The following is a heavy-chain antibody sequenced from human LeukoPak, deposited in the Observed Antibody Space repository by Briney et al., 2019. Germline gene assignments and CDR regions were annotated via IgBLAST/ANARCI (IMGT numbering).Heavy chain of an antibody. J-gene: IGHJ4*02. CDR2: MSYTGST. D-gene: IGHD3-22*01. Sequence: SETLSLTCTVSAGSISSYYWSWIRQPPGKGLEWIGSMSYTGSTNYNPSLKSRVTMSVDTSKNQFSLKLSSVTAADTAVYYCATNKASSGYYYSFFDYWGQGTLVTVSS. V-gene: IGHV4-59*12. CDR3: ATNKASSGYYYSFFDY. CDR1: AGSISSYY.